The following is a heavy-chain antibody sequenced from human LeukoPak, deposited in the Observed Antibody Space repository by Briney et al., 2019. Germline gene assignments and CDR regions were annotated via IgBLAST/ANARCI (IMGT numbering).Heavy chain of an antibody. D-gene: IGHD3-22*01. J-gene: IGHJ4*02. CDR3: AKDKPEDYYYDSSGYDYYFDY. V-gene: IGHV3-7*01. CDR2: IKQDGSEK. CDR1: GFTFSSYW. Sequence: GGSLRLSCAASGFTFSSYWMSWVRQAPGKGLEWVANIKQDGSEKYYVDSVKGRFTISRDNAKNSLYLQMNSLRAEDTAVYYCAKDKPEDYYYDSSGYDYYFDYWGQGTLVTVSS.